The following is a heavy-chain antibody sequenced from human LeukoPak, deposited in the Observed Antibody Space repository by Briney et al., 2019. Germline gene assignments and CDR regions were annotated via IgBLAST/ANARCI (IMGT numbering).Heavy chain of an antibody. CDR1: GFSFISYG. Sequence: GGSLRLSCAASGFSFISYGIHWVRQAPGKGLEWVGVISDDGRNKKYADSVKGRFTISRDNSKDTLYLQMNSLRDEDTAVYYCAKRPSDYGDYVTYFDYWGQGTLVTVSS. J-gene: IGHJ4*02. D-gene: IGHD4-17*01. CDR3: AKRPSDYGDYVTYFDY. CDR2: ISDDGRNK. V-gene: IGHV3-30*18.